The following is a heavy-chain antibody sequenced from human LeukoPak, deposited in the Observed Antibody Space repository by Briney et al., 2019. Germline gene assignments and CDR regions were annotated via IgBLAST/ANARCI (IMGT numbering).Heavy chain of an antibody. CDR3: ARLYGSGSYYKAPYYYYGMDV. J-gene: IGHJ6*02. V-gene: IGHV4-39*01. CDR2: IYYSGST. Sequence: SETLSLTCTVSGGSISSSSSYWGWIRQPPGKGLEWIGSIYYSGSTYYNPSLKSRVTISVDTSKSRFSLKLNSVTAADTSVYYCARLYGSGSYYKAPYYYYGMDVWGQGTTVTVSS. D-gene: IGHD3-10*01. CDR1: GGSISSSSSY.